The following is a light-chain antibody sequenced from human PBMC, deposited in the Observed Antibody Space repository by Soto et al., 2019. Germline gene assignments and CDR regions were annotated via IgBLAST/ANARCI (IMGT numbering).Light chain of an antibody. CDR1: QTISSW. CDR3: QHYNSYSEA. CDR2: KAS. Sequence: DIQMTQSPSTLSGSVGARVTITCWASQTISSWLAWYQQKPGKAPNLLIYKASTLKSGVPSRFSGSGSGTEFTITISSLQPDDFETYYCQHYNSYSEAFGQGTKVDIK. V-gene: IGKV1-5*03. J-gene: IGKJ1*01.